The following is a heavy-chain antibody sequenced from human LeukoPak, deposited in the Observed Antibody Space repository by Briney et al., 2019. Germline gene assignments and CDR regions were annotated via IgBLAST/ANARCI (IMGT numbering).Heavy chain of an antibody. D-gene: IGHD3-9*01. J-gene: IGHJ5*02. Sequence: ASVTVSCKASGCTFTIYGISWVRQAPGQGLEWMGWISAYNGNTNYAQKLQGRVTMTTDTSTSTAYMELRSLRSDDTAVYYCARGGETLRYSEFDPWGQGTLVTVSS. CDR2: ISAYNGNT. CDR3: ARGGETLRYSEFDP. CDR1: GCTFTIYG. V-gene: IGHV1-18*01.